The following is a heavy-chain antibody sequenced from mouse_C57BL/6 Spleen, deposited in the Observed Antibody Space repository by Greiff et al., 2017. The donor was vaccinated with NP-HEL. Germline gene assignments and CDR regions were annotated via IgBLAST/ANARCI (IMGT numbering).Heavy chain of an antibody. D-gene: IGHD3-3*01. J-gene: IGHJ3*01. CDR1: GYTFTSYW. CDR3: ARDRDGGFAY. Sequence: QVQLQQPGAELVRPGSSVKLSCKASGYTFTSYWMDWVKQRPGQGLEWIGNIYPSDSETHYNQKFKDKATLTVDKSSSTAYMQLSSLTSEDSAVYYCARDRDGGFAYWGQGTLVTVSA. CDR2: IYPSDSET. V-gene: IGHV1-61*01.